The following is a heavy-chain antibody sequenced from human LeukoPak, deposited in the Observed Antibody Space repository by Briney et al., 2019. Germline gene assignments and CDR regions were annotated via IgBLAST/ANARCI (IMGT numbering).Heavy chain of an antibody. D-gene: IGHD2-2*02. CDR3: AKAPSVPYTPYYYMDV. V-gene: IGHV3-23*01. J-gene: IGHJ6*03. CDR2: ISSGGGST. CDR1: GFTFSNYA. Sequence: GGSLRLSCAASGFTFSNYAMSWVRQAPGKGLEWVSAISSGGGSTCYADSVKGRFNISRDNYKNTLYLQMNSLRAEDTAVYYCAKAPSVPYTPYYYMDVWGKGTTVTISS.